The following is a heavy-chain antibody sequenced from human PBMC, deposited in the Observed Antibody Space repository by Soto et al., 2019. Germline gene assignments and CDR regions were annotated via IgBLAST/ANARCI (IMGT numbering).Heavy chain of an antibody. CDR2: INPSGGST. D-gene: IGHD2-2*01. J-gene: IGHJ6*02. Sequence: GASVKVSCKASGYTFTSYYMHWVRQAPGQGLEWMGIINPSGGSTSYAQKFQGRVTMTRDTSTSTVYMELSSLRSEDTAVYYCARDGVVPAANQPGYYYYGMDVWGQGTTVTVSS. V-gene: IGHV1-46*03. CDR3: ARDGVVPAANQPGYYYYGMDV. CDR1: GYTFTSYY.